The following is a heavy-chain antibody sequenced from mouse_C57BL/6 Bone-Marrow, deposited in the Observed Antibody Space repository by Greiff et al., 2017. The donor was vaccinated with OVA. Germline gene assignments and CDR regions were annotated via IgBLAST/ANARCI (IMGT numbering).Heavy chain of an antibody. V-gene: IGHV5-17*01. CDR3: AREDRFDY. D-gene: IGHD2-14*01. J-gene: IGHJ2*01. CDR2: ISSGSSTI. Sequence: EVKLMESGGGLVKPGGSLKLSCAASGFTFSDYGMHWVRQAPEKGLEWVAYISSGSSTIYYADTVKGRFTITRDNTKKTLFLQKASLGYEDTTMYYCAREDRFDYGGQGTTLTGSS. CDR1: GFTFSDYG.